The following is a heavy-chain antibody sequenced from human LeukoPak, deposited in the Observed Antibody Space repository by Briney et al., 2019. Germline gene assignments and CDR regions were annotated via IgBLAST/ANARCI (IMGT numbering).Heavy chain of an antibody. J-gene: IGHJ6*02. CDR2: IYPGESDT. D-gene: IGHD3-10*01. CDR3: ARHWSSILPYGSGSYYQKFYYYYGMDV. Sequence: GESLKISCKGSGYSFTSYWIGWVRQMPGKGLEWMGIIYPGESDTRYSPSFRGQVTISADKSISTAYLQWSSLKASDTAMYYCARHWSSILPYGSGSYYQKFYYYYGMDVSGQGTTVTVSS. CDR1: GYSFTSYW. V-gene: IGHV5-51*01.